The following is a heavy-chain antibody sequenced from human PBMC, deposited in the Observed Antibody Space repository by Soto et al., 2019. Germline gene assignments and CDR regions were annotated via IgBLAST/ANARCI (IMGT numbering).Heavy chain of an antibody. D-gene: IGHD3-10*01. CDR3: ALDYYGSGSYPNDAFDI. CDR1: AFTFSSYA. CDR2: ISGGGGST. J-gene: IGHJ3*02. V-gene: IGHV3-23*01. Sequence: EVQLLESGGGLVQPGGSLRLSCAASAFTFSSYAMSWVRQAPGKGLEWVSAISGGGGSTYYADSVKGRFTISRDNSQNTLYLHMNSLRADDTAVYYCALDYYGSGSYPNDAFDIWGQGTMVTVSS.